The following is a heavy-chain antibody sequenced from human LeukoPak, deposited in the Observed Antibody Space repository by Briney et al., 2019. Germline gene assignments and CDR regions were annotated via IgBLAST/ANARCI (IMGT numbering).Heavy chain of an antibody. D-gene: IGHD3-3*01. CDR2: ITPNSGGT. V-gene: IGHV1-2*02. Sequence: ASVKVSCKAPGYTFTSYAMNWVRQAPGQGLEWMGWITPNSGGTNYAQKFQGRVTMTRDTSISTAYMELSRLRSDDTAVYYCARTAQFGVVEDAFDIWGQGTMVTVSS. CDR3: ARTAQFGVVEDAFDI. J-gene: IGHJ3*02. CDR1: GYTFTSYA.